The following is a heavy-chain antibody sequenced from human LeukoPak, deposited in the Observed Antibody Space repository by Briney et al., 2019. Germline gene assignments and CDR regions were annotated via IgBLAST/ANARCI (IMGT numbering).Heavy chain of an antibody. J-gene: IGHJ3*02. CDR3: AAYSGYVRAFDI. CDR1: GGSISSYY. CDR2: IYYSGST. Sequence: SETLSLTCTVSGGSISSYYWSWIRQPPGMGLEWIGYIYYSGSTNYNPSLKSRVTISVDTSKNQFSLKLSSVTAADTAVYYCAAYSGYVRAFDIWGQGTMVTVSS. V-gene: IGHV4-59*01. D-gene: IGHD5-12*01.